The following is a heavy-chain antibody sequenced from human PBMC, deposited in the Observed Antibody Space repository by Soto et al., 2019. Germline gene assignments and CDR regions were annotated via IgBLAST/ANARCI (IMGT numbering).Heavy chain of an antibody. V-gene: IGHV3-21*01. J-gene: IGHJ5*02. Sequence: GGSRTQSYAASGFTLPSFTMNGVSQAPGKGLEWVSTISSTSAYIYYTDALRGRFTISRDNAKNSLHLQMNSLRAEDTAVYYCTRDASRDSSARGWFDPWGQGTLVTVSS. CDR3: TRDASRDSSARGWFDP. CDR2: ISSTSAYI. D-gene: IGHD6-13*01. CDR1: GFTLPSFT.